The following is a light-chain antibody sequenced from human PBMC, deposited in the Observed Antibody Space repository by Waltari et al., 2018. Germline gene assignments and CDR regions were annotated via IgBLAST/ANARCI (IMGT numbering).Light chain of an antibody. CDR3: QQDYSFPRT. Sequence: DIQMTQSPSSVSESVGDRVPITCRASQGISSWLVWYQQKPGKAPNLLIYAASSLQSGVPSRFSAYGSGTDFTLTISSLQPEDFATYYCQQDYSFPRTFGGGTKVQIK. CDR2: AAS. V-gene: IGKV1-12*01. J-gene: IGKJ4*01. CDR1: QGISSW.